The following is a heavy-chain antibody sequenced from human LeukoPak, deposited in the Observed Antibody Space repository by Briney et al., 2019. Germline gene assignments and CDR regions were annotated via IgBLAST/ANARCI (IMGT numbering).Heavy chain of an antibody. Sequence: PGGSPRLSCAASGFSFSSYDMHWVRQAPGKGLEWVSVISGSGGSRSYTDSVKGRFTISRDYSKNTLYLQMNSLRAEDTAVYYCAKRPGYGYGLDYWGQGTLVTVSS. CDR2: ISGSGGSR. V-gene: IGHV3-23*01. CDR1: GFSFSSYD. D-gene: IGHD5-18*01. CDR3: AKRPGYGYGLDY. J-gene: IGHJ4*02.